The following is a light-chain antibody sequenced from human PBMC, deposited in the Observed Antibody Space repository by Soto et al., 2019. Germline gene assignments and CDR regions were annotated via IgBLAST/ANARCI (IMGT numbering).Light chain of an antibody. CDR3: QQYNDSFRYT. CDR2: EAS. Sequence: DIQMTQSPSTLSASVGDRVTITCRASQSINTWLAWYQQKPGTVPKLLIYEASTLESGVPSRSSGSRSGTEFTLTVSSLQPDDFATYYCQQYNDSFRYTFGQGTKVDIK. J-gene: IGKJ2*01. V-gene: IGKV1-5*03. CDR1: QSINTW.